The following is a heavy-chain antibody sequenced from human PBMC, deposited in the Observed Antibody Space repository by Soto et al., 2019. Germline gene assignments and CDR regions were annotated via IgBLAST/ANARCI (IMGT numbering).Heavy chain of an antibody. CDR1: GFDFSSYG. D-gene: IGHD1-26*01. J-gene: IGHJ6*02. CDR2: ITYDGSNK. CDR3: AKVLDPDEWEPHGGDYYGMDV. V-gene: IGHV3-30*18. Sequence: GVSLRLCWAASGFDFSSYGMHWVRQAPGKGLAWGAFITYDGSNKYYADSVKGRFTISRDNSKNTLYLQMNSLRAEDTAVYYCAKVLDPDEWEPHGGDYYGMDVWGQGTTVTVPS.